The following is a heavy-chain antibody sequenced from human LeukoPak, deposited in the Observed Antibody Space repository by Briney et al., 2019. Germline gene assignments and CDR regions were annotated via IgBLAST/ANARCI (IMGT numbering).Heavy chain of an antibody. Sequence: SETLSLTCTVSGGSISSGSYYWSWIRQPAGKGLEWIGCIYTSGSTNYNPSLKSRVTISVDTSKNQFSLKLSSVTAADTAVYYCASSSSGECFDYWGQGTLVTVSS. D-gene: IGHD6-6*01. V-gene: IGHV4-61*02. CDR3: ASSSSGECFDY. CDR1: GGSISSGSYY. CDR2: IYTSGST. J-gene: IGHJ4*02.